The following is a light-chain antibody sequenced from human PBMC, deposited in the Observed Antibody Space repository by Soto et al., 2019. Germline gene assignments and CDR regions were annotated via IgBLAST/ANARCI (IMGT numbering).Light chain of an antibody. CDR2: AAS. J-gene: IGKJ1*01. CDR1: RSISSY. Sequence: DIQMTQSPSSLSASVGDRVTITCRASRSISSYLNWYQQKPGKAPKLLIYAASSLQSGVPSRFSGSVSGTDFTLTISSLQPEDFATYYCQQNYSTPLTFGQGTTVEIK. V-gene: IGKV1-39*01. CDR3: QQNYSTPLT.